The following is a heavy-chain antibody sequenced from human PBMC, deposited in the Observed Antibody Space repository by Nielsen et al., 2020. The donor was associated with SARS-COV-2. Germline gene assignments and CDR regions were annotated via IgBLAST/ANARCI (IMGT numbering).Heavy chain of an antibody. CDR2: FDPGDAET. CDR1: GYTLSELS. CDR3: ATSLVAAIFGVLDY. D-gene: IGHD3-3*01. Sequence: ASVKVSCKVSGYTLSELSIHWVRQAPGKGLEWLGGFDPGDAETVYARKFQGRITMTEDTSADTAYMDLSSLRTEDTAVYYCATSLVAAIFGVLDYWGPGTLVTVSS. V-gene: IGHV1-24*01. J-gene: IGHJ4*02.